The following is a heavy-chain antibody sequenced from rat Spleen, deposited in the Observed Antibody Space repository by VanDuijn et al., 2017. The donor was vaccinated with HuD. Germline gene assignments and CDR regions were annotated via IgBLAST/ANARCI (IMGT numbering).Heavy chain of an antibody. CDR2: ITPDGDST. D-gene: IGHD1-9*01. J-gene: IGHJ4*01. V-gene: IGHV5-58*01. Sequence: EVQLVETGGGFVQPGRSLKLSCVASGFTFSRYWMYWVRQAPGKGLEWVSSITPDGDSTYYRDSVKGRFTVSRDNAKGTLFLQMDSLRSEDTATYYCARLGYGYNWDVMDAWGQGASVTVSS. CDR3: ARLGYGYNWDVMDA. CDR1: GFTFSRYW.